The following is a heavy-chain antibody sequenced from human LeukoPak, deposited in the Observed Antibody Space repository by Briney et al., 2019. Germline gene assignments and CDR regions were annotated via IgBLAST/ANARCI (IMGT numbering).Heavy chain of an antibody. J-gene: IGHJ6*02. CDR3: ARVFTAVAGYGMDV. CDR1: GYTFTGYY. CDR2: INPNSGGT. Sequence: ASVKVSCKAFGYTFTGYYMHWVRQAPGQGLEWMGWINPNSGGTNYAQKFQGRVTMTRDTSISTAYMELSRLRSDDTAVYYCARVFTAVAGYGMDVWGQGTTVTVSS. D-gene: IGHD6-19*01. V-gene: IGHV1-2*02.